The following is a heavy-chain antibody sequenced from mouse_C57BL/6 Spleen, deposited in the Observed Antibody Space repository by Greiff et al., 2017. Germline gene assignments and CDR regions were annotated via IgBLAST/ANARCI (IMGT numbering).Heavy chain of an antibody. J-gene: IGHJ3*01. CDR1: GFTFSSYA. CDR3: ARDGAQATAWFAY. D-gene: IGHD3-2*02. Sequence: EVNLVESGGGLVKPGGSLKLSCAASGFTFSSYAMSWVRQTPEKRLEWVATISDGGSYTYYPDNVKGRFTIARDNAKNNLYLQMSHLKSEDTAMYYCARDGAQATAWFAYWGQGTLVTVSA. V-gene: IGHV5-4*01. CDR2: ISDGGSYT.